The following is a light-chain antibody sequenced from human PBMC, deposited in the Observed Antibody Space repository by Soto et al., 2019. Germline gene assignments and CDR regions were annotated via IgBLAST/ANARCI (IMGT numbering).Light chain of an antibody. CDR3: QQSYSTPWT. Sequence: DIQMTQSPSSLSASVGDRVTITCRASQSISSYFNWYQQKPGKAPKILIYAASSLKSGVPSRFSGSGSGTDFTLTISSLQPEDFATYYCQQSYSTPWTFGQGTKVEIK. V-gene: IGKV1-39*01. CDR2: AAS. J-gene: IGKJ1*01. CDR1: QSISSY.